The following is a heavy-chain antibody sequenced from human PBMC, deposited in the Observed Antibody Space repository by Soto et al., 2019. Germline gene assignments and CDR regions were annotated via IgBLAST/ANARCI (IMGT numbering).Heavy chain of an antibody. CDR2: IYNDGSTT. Sequence: PGGSLRLSCAASGFAFSSYWMHWVRQTPGKGPVWVSRIYNDGSTTAYADSVKGRFTISRENAKNTMYLQMSSLTVEDTAVYYCARDLSGNTTPYFDLWGQGTLVTVSS. CDR1: GFAFSSYW. CDR3: ARDLSGNTTPYFDL. V-gene: IGHV3-74*01. J-gene: IGHJ4*02. D-gene: IGHD1-7*01.